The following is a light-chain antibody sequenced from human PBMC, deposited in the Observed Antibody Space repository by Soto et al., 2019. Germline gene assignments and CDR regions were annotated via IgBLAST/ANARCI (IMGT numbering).Light chain of an antibody. CDR3: ISYTGSGIV. CDR1: VAVFNY. CDR2: EVS. Sequence: QSALTQPASVSASPGQSITLSCSDVAVFNYVYWYQPHPGRAPKLIIYEVSPRPSAASPRSSGAKSGNTASLTITGLRSEHEDDYYCISYTGSGIVFGTGTKGTVL. V-gene: IGLV2-14*01. J-gene: IGLJ1*01.